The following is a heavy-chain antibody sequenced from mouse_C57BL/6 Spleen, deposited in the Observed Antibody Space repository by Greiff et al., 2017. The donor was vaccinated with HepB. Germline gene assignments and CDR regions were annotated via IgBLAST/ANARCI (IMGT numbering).Heavy chain of an antibody. Sequence: EVKLEESGGGLVQPGGSMKLSCVASGFTFSNYWMNWVRQSPEKGLEWVAQIRLKSDNYATHYAESLKGRFTISRDDSKSSVYLQMNNLRAEDTVIYYCTADLLWSSTRYFDVWGTGTTVTVSS. CDR2: IRLKSDNYAT. CDR1: GFTFSNYW. J-gene: IGHJ1*03. V-gene: IGHV6-3*01. D-gene: IGHD2-1*01. CDR3: TADLLWSSTRYFDV.